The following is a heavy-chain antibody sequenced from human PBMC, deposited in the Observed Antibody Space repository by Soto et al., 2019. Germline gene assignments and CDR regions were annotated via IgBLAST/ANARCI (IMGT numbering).Heavy chain of an antibody. CDR2: LGLIPRHT. D-gene: IGHD3-16*02. Sequence: GGSLRLSCAASGSTFTSSVMAWVRRPPGRGLEWISSLGLIPRHTFYADSVKGRFTISRDNSRITLYLQMTGLTFDDTAVYYCAAYADGPYRPPYDYWGQGTQVTVSS. V-gene: IGHV3-23*01. J-gene: IGHJ4*02. CDR1: GSTFTSSV. CDR3: AAYADGPYRPPYDY.